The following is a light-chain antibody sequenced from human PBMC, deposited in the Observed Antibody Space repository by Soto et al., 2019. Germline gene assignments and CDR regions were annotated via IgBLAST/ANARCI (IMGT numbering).Light chain of an antibody. CDR3: SSYTSSTDYV. CDR2: EVT. CDR1: SSDIDTYNY. Sequence: QSALTQPASVSGSPGQSIAISCTGTSSDIDTYNYVSWYQQHPGKAPKLIIYEVTNRPSGVSNRFSGSKSGDTASLTISGLRAEDEADYYCSSYTSSTDYVFGTG. V-gene: IGLV2-14*01. J-gene: IGLJ1*01.